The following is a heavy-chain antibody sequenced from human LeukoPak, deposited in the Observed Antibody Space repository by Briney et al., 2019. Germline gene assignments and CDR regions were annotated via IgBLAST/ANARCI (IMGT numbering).Heavy chain of an antibody. D-gene: IGHD2-21*01. CDR2: INPNSGGI. V-gene: IGHV1-2*02. CDR1: GHTFIGYY. Sequence: ASVKVSCKASGHTFIGYYIHWVRQAPGQRLEWVGWINPNSGGIKYAQKFQGRVTMTRDTSVSTAYMELKRLTSDDTAVYYCARVLFSGIPDWFDPWGQGTLVTVSS. CDR3: ARVLFSGIPDWFDP. J-gene: IGHJ5*02.